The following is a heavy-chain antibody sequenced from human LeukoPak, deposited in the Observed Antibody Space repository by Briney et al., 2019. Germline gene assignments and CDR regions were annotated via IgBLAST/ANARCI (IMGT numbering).Heavy chain of an antibody. V-gene: IGHV1-18*01. CDR1: GYTLTSYG. D-gene: IGHD4-17*01. J-gene: IGHJ4*02. CDR3: ARGAYGDK. Sequence: ASVKVSCEASGYTLTSYGINWMRQAPGQGLEWMGWISTQSGNTNYAQKVQGRLTLTTDRSTNTAYIEPRSLRSDDTAVYYCARGAYGDKWGQGTMVTVSS. CDR2: ISTQSGNT.